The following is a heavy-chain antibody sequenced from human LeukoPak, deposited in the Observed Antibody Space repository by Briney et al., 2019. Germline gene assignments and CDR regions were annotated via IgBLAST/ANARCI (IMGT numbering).Heavy chain of an antibody. Sequence: PGGSLRLSCAASGFTFSNFWLHWVRQAPGKGLEWVSRITSDGSHINYADSVQGRFTISRDNAKNTLYLQMNSLRDEDTAVYYCARGGHSSFDYWGQGALVTVSS. D-gene: IGHD3-16*01. CDR1: GFTFSNFW. CDR3: ARGGHSSFDY. J-gene: IGHJ4*02. V-gene: IGHV3-74*01. CDR2: ITSDGSHI.